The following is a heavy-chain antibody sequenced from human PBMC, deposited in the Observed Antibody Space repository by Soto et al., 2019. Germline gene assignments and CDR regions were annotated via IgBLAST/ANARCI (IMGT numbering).Heavy chain of an antibody. CDR3: ARDWGPYWFDP. CDR1: GVSISNFY. CDR2: MYNSGTT. D-gene: IGHD7-27*01. J-gene: IGHJ5*02. Sequence: SETLSLTCSVSGVSISNFYWSWIRQPPGQGLESLGYMYNSGTTNYNPSLKSRVTISQDTSKNQFSLKMNSVTPSDTAVYYCARDWGPYWFDPWGEGILVTVSS. V-gene: IGHV4-59*01.